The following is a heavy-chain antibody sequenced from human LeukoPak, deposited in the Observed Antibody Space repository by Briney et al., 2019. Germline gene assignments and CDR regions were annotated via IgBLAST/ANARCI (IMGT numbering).Heavy chain of an antibody. CDR2: ISYDGSNK. Sequence: PGGSLRLSCAASGFTFSSYGMHWVRQAPGKGLEWVAVISYDGSNKYYADSVKGRFTISRDNSKNTLYLQMNSLRAEDTAVYYCAKDTADPGFDYWGQGTLVTVSS. J-gene: IGHJ4*02. D-gene: IGHD4-17*01. CDR3: AKDTADPGFDY. CDR1: GFTFSSYG. V-gene: IGHV3-30*18.